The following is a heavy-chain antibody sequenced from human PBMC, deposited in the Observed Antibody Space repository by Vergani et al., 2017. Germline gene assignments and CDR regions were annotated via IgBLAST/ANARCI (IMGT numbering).Heavy chain of an antibody. J-gene: IGHJ4*02. CDR2: IIPIFGTT. CDR1: GGTFSSNS. V-gene: IGHV1-69*13. D-gene: IGHD3-22*01. Sequence: QGQLAQSGAEVKKPGSSVKVSCKASGGTFSSNSISWVRQAPGQGLEWMGRIIPIFGTTSYAQKFQGRVTILADESMSTAYMELSSLRSEDTAVYYCTRGWYYDSIAYWAYWGQGTLVTVSS. CDR3: TRGWYYDSIAYWAY.